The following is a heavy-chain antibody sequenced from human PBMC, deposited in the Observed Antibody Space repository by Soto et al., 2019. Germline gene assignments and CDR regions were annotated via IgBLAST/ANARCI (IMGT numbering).Heavy chain of an antibody. D-gene: IGHD5-12*01. J-gene: IGHJ4*02. CDR3: TKALAGSSGYVDQ. V-gene: IGHV3-23*01. CDR2: ISGSGDDI. Sequence: EVQLLESGGDLVQPGGSLRLSCVGSGFTFSSYAMSWVRQAPGKGLEWVSGISGSGDDIQYAGSVRGRFTISRDNSKKTLYLLMNSLRAEYTAVYSCTKALAGSSGYVDQWGQGTLVTVSS. CDR1: GFTFSSYA.